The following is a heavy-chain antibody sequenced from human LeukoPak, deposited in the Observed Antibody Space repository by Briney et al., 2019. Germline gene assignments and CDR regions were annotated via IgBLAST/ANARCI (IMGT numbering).Heavy chain of an antibody. V-gene: IGHV4-59*01. CDR2: IYYSGST. Sequence: KPSETLSLTCTVSGDSISSYYWSWIRQPPGKGLEWIGYIYYSGSTHYNPSLKSRAAISVDTSKNHFSLKLSSVTAADTAVYYCARVLAVAGTPFDYWGQGTLVTVSS. J-gene: IGHJ4*02. D-gene: IGHD6-19*01. CDR3: ARVLAVAGTPFDY. CDR1: GDSISSYY.